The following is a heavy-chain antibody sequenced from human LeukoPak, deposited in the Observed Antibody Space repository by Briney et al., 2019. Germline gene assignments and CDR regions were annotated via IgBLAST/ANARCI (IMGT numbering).Heavy chain of an antibody. CDR3: AREWELQDAFDI. J-gene: IGHJ3*02. CDR1: GFIVSSNY. Sequence: GGSLRLSCAASGFIVSSNYMTWIRQAPGKALEWVSVIYSDGKTYYADSVKGRFTISRDNSKNTLYLQMNSLRAEDTAVYYCAREWELQDAFDIWGQGTMVTVSS. D-gene: IGHD1-26*01. V-gene: IGHV3-53*01. CDR2: IYSDGKT.